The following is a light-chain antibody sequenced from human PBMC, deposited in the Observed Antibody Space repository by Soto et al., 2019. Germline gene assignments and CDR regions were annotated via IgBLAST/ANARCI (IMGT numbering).Light chain of an antibody. J-gene: IGKJ4*01. CDR3: QQRSNCPLT. Sequence: EIVLTQSPATLSLSPGERATLSCRASQSVSSYLAWYQQKPGQAPRLLIYDASNRATGIPARFSGGGSGTVFPLTISSLDPEVFADYYRQQRSNCPLTFGGGTKVEIK. CDR2: DAS. CDR1: QSVSSY. V-gene: IGKV3-11*01.